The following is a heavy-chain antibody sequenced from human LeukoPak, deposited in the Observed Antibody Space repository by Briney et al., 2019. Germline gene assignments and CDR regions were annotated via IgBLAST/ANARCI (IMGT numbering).Heavy chain of an antibody. J-gene: IGHJ6*03. V-gene: IGHV4-59*01. CDR1: GGSMRSYY. D-gene: IGHD1-1*01. CDR2: INYSGST. CDR3: ARGRVSSSTWYSTYYYYFYMDV. Sequence: SETLSLTCTVSGGSMRSYYWSWIRQPPGKGLEWIGYINYSGSTKYNPSLKSRLTLSIDTSKSQFSLKLSSVTAADTAVYFCARGRVSSSTWYSTYYYYFYMDVWGKGTTVTVSS.